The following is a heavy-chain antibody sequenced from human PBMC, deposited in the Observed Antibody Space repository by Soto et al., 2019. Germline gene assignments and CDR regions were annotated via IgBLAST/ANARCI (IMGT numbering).Heavy chain of an antibody. CDR2: INAGNGNT. D-gene: IGHD6-19*01. CDR1: GYTFTGYA. V-gene: IGHV1-3*05. CDR3: ARAVAVAVDFDY. J-gene: IGHJ4*02. Sequence: QVQLVQSGAEEKKPGASVKVSCKASGYTFTGYAMHWVRQAPGHRLEWMGWINAGNGNTKYSQKFQGRVTITRDTSASTTYMELSSLRSEDTAVYYCARAVAVAVDFDYWGQGTLVTVSS.